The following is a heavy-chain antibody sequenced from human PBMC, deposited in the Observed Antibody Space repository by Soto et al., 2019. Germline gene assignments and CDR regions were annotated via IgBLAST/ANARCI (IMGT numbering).Heavy chain of an antibody. CDR3: ARGDSIVVVPAAMALGVNWFDP. J-gene: IGHJ5*02. CDR1: GGSISSYY. CDR2: IYYSGST. V-gene: IGHV4-59*01. Sequence: SETLSLTCTVPGGSISSYYWSWIRQPPGKGLEWIGYIYYSGSTHYNPSLKSRVTISVDTSKNQFSLKLSSVTAADTAVYYCARGDSIVVVPAAMALGVNWFDPWGQGTLVTVSS. D-gene: IGHD2-2*01.